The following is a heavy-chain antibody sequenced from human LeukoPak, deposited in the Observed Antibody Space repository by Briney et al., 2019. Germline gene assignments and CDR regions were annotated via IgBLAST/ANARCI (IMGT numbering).Heavy chain of an antibody. D-gene: IGHD3-10*01. Sequence: AGGSLRLSCEASGFSFSTYGMHWVRQAPGKGLEWVALIWFDGSNKHYADSVKGRFTISRDNSKNTLYLQMNSLRAEDTAVYYCARGDYYGSRGDYWGQGTLVTVSS. V-gene: IGHV3-33*01. CDR1: GFSFSTYG. CDR2: IWFDGSNK. J-gene: IGHJ4*02. CDR3: ARGDYYGSRGDY.